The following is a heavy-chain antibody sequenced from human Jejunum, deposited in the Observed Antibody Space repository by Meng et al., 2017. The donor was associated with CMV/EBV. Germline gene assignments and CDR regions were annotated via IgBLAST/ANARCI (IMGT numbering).Heavy chain of an antibody. J-gene: IGHJ4*02. Sequence: QLQESGPGLVKPSGTLSLTCTVSGDSISSDIWWSWVRQPPGKGLEWIGEVYHRGDTNYNPSLKSRVDISVDKSKNQFYLSLFSVTAADTAVYYCGRDQGRELINHWGQGTLVTVSS. CDR1: GDSISSDIW. V-gene: IGHV4-4*02. D-gene: IGHD1-7*01. CDR2: VYHRGDT. CDR3: GRDQGRELINH.